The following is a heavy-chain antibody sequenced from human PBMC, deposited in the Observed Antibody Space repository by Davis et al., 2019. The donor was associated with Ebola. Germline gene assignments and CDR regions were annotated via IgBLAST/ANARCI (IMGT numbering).Heavy chain of an antibody. D-gene: IGHD5-24*01. CDR2: ISGSGGST. J-gene: IGHJ3*02. CDR1: GFTFSSYS. CDR3: APRRRDGYNFGAFDI. V-gene: IGHV3-23*01. Sequence: GESLKISCAASGFTFSSYSMSWVRQAPGKGLEWVSAISGSGGSTYYADSVKGRFTISRDNSKNTLYLQMNSLRAEDTAVYYCAPRRRDGYNFGAFDIWGQGTMVTVSS.